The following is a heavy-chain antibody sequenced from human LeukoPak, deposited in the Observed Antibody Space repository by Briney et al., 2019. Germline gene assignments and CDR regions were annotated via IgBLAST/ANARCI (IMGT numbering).Heavy chain of an antibody. CDR3: ARVGATIVAPIDY. CDR1: GGSISSSSYY. J-gene: IGHJ4*02. Sequence: SETLSLTCTVSGGSISSSSYYWGWIRQPPGKGLGWIGSIYYSGSTYYNPSLKSRVTISVDASKNQFSLKVSSVTAADTAVYYCARVGATIVAPIDYWGQGTLVTVSS. D-gene: IGHD1-26*01. V-gene: IGHV4-39*07. CDR2: IYYSGST.